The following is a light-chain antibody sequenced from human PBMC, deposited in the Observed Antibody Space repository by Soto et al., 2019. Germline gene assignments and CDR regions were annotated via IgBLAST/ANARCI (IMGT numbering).Light chain of an antibody. V-gene: IGKV3-15*01. CDR1: QSVSSN. CDR2: GAS. J-gene: IGKJ4*01. CDR3: QQYGVSLT. Sequence: EIVMTQSPATLSVSPGERATLSCRASQSVSSNLAWYQQKPGQAPRLLIYGASTRATGIPARFSGSGSGTEFTLTISSLQSEDFAVYYCQQYGVSLTFGGGTKVEI.